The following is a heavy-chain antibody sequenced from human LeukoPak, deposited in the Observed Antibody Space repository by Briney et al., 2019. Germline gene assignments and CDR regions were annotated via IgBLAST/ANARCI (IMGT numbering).Heavy chain of an antibody. D-gene: IGHD3-9*01. Sequence: SETLSLTCTVSGGSISSGSYYWSWIRQPAGKGLEWIGRIYTSGSTNYNPSLKSRVTISVDTSKNQFSLKLSSVTAADTAVYYCARAPMHTLTGYVNWFDPWGQGTLVTVSS. CDR3: ARAPMHTLTGYVNWFDP. V-gene: IGHV4-61*02. CDR1: GGSISSGSYY. J-gene: IGHJ5*02. CDR2: IYTSGST.